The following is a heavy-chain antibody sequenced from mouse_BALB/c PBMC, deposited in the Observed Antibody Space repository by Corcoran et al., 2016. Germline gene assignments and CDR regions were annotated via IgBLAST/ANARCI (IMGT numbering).Heavy chain of an antibody. CDR1: GFNIKDTY. V-gene: IGHV14-3*02. D-gene: IGHD2-1*01. J-gene: IGHJ2*01. CDR2: IDPANGNT. Sequence: EVQLQQSGAELVKPGASVKLSCTASGFNIKDTYMHWVKQRPEQGLEWIGRIDPANGNTKYDPKFQGKATMTADTSSNTVYLHLSSLTSEATAVYYCGRSREGNYVIYWGQGTTLPVSS. CDR3: GRSREGNYVIY.